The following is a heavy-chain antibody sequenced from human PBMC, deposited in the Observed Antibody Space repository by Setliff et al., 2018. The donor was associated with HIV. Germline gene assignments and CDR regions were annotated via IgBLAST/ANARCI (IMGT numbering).Heavy chain of an antibody. V-gene: IGHV4-39*01. CDR2: IYFSGST. D-gene: IGHD3-9*01. J-gene: IGHJ6*03. CDR1: GVSISSSSYF. CDR3: ARHPRHYNILTGYRYYYVDV. Sequence: LSLTCAVSGVSISSSSYFWGWIRRPPGTGLDWIGSIYFSGSTYYNPSLESRVTISMDTSKNQFSLKLTSVTAADTAVYYCARHPRHYNILTGYRYYYVDVWGKGTTVTVSS.